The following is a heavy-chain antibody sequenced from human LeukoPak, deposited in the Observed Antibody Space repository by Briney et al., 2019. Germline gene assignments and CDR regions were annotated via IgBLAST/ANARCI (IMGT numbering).Heavy chain of an antibody. CDR3: SRENGAFSPFGY. V-gene: IGHV4-4*02. CDR2: TSLTGLT. CDR1: GGPLSNTNW. Sequence: SEPLSLPCGVSGGPLSNTNWWSSVRQPPGQGLEWIGETSLTGLTHYNPSLESRVTVSLDKSKNQLSLNLTSVTAADTAVYYCSRENGAFSPFGYWGQGTLVTVLS. J-gene: IGHJ4*02. D-gene: IGHD2-8*01.